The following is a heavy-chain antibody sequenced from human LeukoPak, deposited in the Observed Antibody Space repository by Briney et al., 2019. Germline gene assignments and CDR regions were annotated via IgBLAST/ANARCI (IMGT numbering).Heavy chain of an antibody. CDR1: GGSISNSY. CDR2: IYTSGST. V-gene: IGHV4-4*07. CDR3: ARDTLLILAGHFDY. Sequence: PSETLSLTCTVSGGSISNSYWSWLRQPAGKGLEWIGRIYTSGSTNYNPPLKSRVTMSLDTSKNHLSLKLASVTAADTAVYYCARDTLLILAGHFDYWGQGILVTVSS. J-gene: IGHJ4*02. D-gene: IGHD6-19*01.